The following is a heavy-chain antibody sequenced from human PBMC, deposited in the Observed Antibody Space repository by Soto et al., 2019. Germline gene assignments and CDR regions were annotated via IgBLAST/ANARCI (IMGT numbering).Heavy chain of an antibody. V-gene: IGHV4-39*01. CDR3: ARSPKGYYDSSGVDY. Sequence: LSLTCTASGGSISSSSYYWGWIRQPPGKGLEWIGSIYYSGSTYYNPSLKSRVTISVDTSKNQFSLKLSSVTAADTAVYYCARSPKGYYDSSGVDYWGQGTLVTVSS. CDR1: GGSISSSSYY. CDR2: IYYSGST. J-gene: IGHJ4*02. D-gene: IGHD3-22*01.